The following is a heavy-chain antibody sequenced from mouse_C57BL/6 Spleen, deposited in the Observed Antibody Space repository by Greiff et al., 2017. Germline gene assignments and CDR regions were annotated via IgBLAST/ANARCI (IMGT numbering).Heavy chain of an antibody. Sequence: VQLQQPGAELVKPGASVKLSCKASGYTFTSYWMHWVKQRPGQGLEWIGMIHPNSGSTNYNEKFKSKATLTVDKSASTAYMQLSSLTSEASAVYYCARGRVIYDGYFEGSYYAMDYWGQGTSVTVSS. CDR2: IHPNSGST. V-gene: IGHV1-64*01. CDR1: GYTFTSYW. D-gene: IGHD2-3*01. CDR3: ARGRVIYDGYFEGSYYAMDY. J-gene: IGHJ4*01.